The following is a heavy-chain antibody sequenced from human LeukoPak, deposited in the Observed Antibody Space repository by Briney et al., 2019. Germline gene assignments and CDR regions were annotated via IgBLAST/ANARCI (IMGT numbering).Heavy chain of an antibody. CDR3: ARRRRIVGATPGAFDI. CDR1: GGSISNYY. D-gene: IGHD1-26*01. CDR2: IYYSGST. Sequence: SETLSLTCTVSGGSISNYYWSWIRQPPGKGLEWIGYIYYSGSTNYNPSLKSRVTISVDTSKNQFSLKLSSVTAADTAVYYCARRRRIVGATPGAFDIWGQGTMVTVSS. J-gene: IGHJ3*02. V-gene: IGHV4-59*12.